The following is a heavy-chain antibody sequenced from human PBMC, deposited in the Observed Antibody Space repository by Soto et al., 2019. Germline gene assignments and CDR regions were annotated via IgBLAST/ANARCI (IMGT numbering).Heavy chain of an antibody. CDR2: INPNSGGT. CDR3: AREGGGPSGYCSSTSCPQDYYYYGMDV. V-gene: IGHV1-2*04. J-gene: IGHJ6*02. CDR1: GYTFTGYY. D-gene: IGHD2-2*01. Sequence: ASVKVSCKASGYTFTGYYMHWVRQAPGQGLEWMGWINPNSGGTNYAQKFQGWVTMTRDTSISTAYMELSRLRSDDTAVYYCAREGGGPSGYCSSTSCPQDYYYYGMDVWGQGTTVTVSS.